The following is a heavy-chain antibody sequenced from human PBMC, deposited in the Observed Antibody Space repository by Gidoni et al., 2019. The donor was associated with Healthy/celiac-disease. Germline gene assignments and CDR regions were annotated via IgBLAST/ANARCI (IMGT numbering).Heavy chain of an antibody. V-gene: IGHV3-49*03. CDR1: GFTFGDYA. D-gene: IGHD3-22*01. Sequence: EVQLVESGGGLVQPGRSLRLSCTASGFTFGDYAMSWFRQAQGTGLEWVGFIRSKAYGGTTEYAASVKGRFTISRDDSKSIAYLQMNSLKTEDTAVYYCTRSPYDSSGYSPDYWGQGTLVTVSS. CDR2: IRSKAYGGTT. J-gene: IGHJ4*02. CDR3: TRSPYDSSGYSPDY.